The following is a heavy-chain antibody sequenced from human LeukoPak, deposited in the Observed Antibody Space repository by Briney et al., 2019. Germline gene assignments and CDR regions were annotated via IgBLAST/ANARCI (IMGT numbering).Heavy chain of an antibody. V-gene: IGHV1-2*02. CDR3: ARRGGNGPHDY. CDR2: INPNSGGI. D-gene: IGHD4-23*01. CDR1: GYTFTGYY. Sequence: ASVKVSCKASGYTFTGYYMHWVRQAPGQGLEWMGWINPNSGGINYAQKFQGRVTMTRDTSISTAYMELSRLRSDDTAVYYCARRGGNGPHDYWGQGTLVTVSS. J-gene: IGHJ4*02.